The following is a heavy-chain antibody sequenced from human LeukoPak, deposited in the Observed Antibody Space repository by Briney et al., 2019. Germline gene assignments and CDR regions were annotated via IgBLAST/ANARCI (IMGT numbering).Heavy chain of an antibody. Sequence: GGSLRLSCAASTFTFSSYTMNWVRQAPGTGLEWVSSISSSGSYIYYADSLKGRFTISRDNAKNSLFLQMNSLREEDTAVYYCGGEFSSSPASMDVWGQGATVTVSS. D-gene: IGHD6-13*01. CDR2: ISSSGSYI. CDR1: TFTFSSYT. J-gene: IGHJ6*02. CDR3: GGEFSSSPASMDV. V-gene: IGHV3-21*06.